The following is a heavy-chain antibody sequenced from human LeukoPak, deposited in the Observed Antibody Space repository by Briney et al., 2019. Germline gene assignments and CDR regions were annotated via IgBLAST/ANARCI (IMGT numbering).Heavy chain of an antibody. J-gene: IGHJ4*02. V-gene: IGHV3-15*01. CDR1: GFTFSNAW. CDR3: TTEDY. Sequence: GGSLRLSCAASGFTFSNAWLIWVRQTPGKGLEWVGRIKTKSDGGTTDYAAPVKGRFTISRDDSKKMVYLQMNGLKAEDTAVYYCTTEDYWGQGTLVTVSS. CDR2: IKTKSDGGTT.